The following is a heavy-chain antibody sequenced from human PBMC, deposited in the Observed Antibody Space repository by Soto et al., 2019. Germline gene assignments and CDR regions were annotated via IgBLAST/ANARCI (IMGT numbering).Heavy chain of an antibody. CDR3: ARGASKSQNYHGMDV. V-gene: IGHV1-69*12. D-gene: IGHD3-10*01. CDR2: ITPMFGTA. J-gene: IGHJ6*02. Sequence: QVQLVQYGAEVKKPGSSVKVSCKAYGGTFSSYPIRWLRQAPGQGLEWMGGITPMFGTANYVQKFQGRVMLTADESTTTVYMELSSLRSEDTAMYYGARGASKSQNYHGMDVWGQGTTVTVTS. CDR1: GGTFSSYP.